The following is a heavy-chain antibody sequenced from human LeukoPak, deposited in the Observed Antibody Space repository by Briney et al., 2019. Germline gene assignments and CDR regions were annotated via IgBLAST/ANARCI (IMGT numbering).Heavy chain of an antibody. V-gene: IGHV1-69*13. Sequence: GASVKLSCTASGGTFSSYAISWVRQPPGPGLEWMGGIIPIFGTANYAQKFQGRVTITADESTSTAYMELSSLRSEDTAVYYCARNIVLMVYAIGHMNAFDIWGQGTMVTVSS. CDR2: IIPIFGTA. D-gene: IGHD2-8*01. CDR3: ARNIVLMVYAIGHMNAFDI. CDR1: GGTFSSYA. J-gene: IGHJ3*02.